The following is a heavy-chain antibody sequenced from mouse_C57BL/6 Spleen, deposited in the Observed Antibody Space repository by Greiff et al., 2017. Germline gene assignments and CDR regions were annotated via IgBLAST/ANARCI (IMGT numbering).Heavy chain of an antibody. CDR1: GFSLTSYG. V-gene: IGHV2-2*01. J-gene: IGHJ3*01. CDR2: IWSGGST. Sequence: QVQLQQSGPGLVQPSQSLSITCTVSGFSLTSYGVHWVRQSPGKGLEWLGVIWSGGSTDYNAAFIFRLSISKDNSKSQVFFKMNSLQADDTAIYYCARNDGYCFAYWGQGTLVTVSA. D-gene: IGHD2-3*01. CDR3: ARNDGYCFAY.